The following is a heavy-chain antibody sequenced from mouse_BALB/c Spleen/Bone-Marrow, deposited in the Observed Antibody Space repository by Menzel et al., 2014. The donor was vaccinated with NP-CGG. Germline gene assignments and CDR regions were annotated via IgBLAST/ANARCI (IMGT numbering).Heavy chain of an antibody. J-gene: IGHJ4*01. V-gene: IGHV1-31*01. CDR2: INPYNGAT. CDR1: GYSFTGYY. Sequence: VQLQQSGPELVKPGASVKISCKASGYSFTGYYMHWVKQSHVKSLEWIGRINPYNGATSYNQNFKDKASLTVDKSSSTAYMELHSLTSEDSAVYYCARQGFYAMDYWGQGTSVTVSS. CDR3: ARQGFYAMDY.